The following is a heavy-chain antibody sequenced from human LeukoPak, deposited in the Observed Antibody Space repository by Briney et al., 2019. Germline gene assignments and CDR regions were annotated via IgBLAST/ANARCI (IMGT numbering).Heavy chain of an antibody. CDR2: INPNSGGT. J-gene: IGHJ5*02. CDR1: GYTFTSYY. D-gene: IGHD1-26*01. V-gene: IGHV1-2*02. CDR3: ARGTGRGATYRGGGWFDP. Sequence: ASVKVSCKASGYTFTSYYMHWVRQAPGQGLEWMGWINPNSGGTNYAQKFQGRVTMTRDTSISTAYMELSRLRSDDTAVYYCARGTGRGATYRGGGWFDPWGQGTLVTVSS.